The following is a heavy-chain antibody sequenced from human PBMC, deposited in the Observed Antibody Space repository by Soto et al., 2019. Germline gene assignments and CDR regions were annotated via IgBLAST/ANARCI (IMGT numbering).Heavy chain of an antibody. Sequence: LSLTCTVSGGSMRNYFWTWIRQPPGKGLEWIGYIHYSGTTSFFPSYNPSLRSRVTIPEDTSKNQFSLKLLSVTTADTAVYFCAAGEASSRNLAPYYLDFWGQGTLVTVSS. CDR1: GGSMRNYF. D-gene: IGHD6-13*01. J-gene: IGHJ4*02. CDR2: IHYSGTT. CDR3: AAGEASSRNLAPYYLDF. V-gene: IGHV4-59*01.